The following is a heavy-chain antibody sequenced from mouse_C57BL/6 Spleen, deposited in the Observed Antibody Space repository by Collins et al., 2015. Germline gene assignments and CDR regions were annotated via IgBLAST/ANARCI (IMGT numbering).Heavy chain of an antibody. Sequence: QVQLQQPGAELVKPGTSVKLSCKASGYTFTSYWMHWVKQRPGQGLEWIGMIHPNSGSTNYNEKFKSKATLTVDKSSSTAYMQLSSLTSEDSAVYYCARIYLYAMDYWGQGTSVTVSS. V-gene: IGHV1-64*01. CDR1: GYTFTSYW. D-gene: IGHD2-3*01. CDR3: ARIYLYAMDY. CDR2: IHPNSGST. J-gene: IGHJ4*01.